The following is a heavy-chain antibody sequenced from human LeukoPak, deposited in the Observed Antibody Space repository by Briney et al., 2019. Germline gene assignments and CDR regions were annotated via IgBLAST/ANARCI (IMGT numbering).Heavy chain of an antibody. CDR1: GFTFSNYW. CDR3: ARARQLRYFDW. D-gene: IGHD3-9*01. V-gene: IGHV3-7*01. CDR2: IQQHGSET. J-gene: IGHJ4*02. Sequence: GGSLRLSCEGSGFTFSNYWMSWVRQAPGKGLEWVANIQQHGSETYYGDSVKGRFTISRDNAKNSLYLQMNSLRAEDTAVYYCARARQLRYFDWWGQGTLVTVSS.